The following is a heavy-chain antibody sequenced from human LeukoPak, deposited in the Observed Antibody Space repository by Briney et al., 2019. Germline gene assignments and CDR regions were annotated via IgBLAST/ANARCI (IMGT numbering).Heavy chain of an antibody. V-gene: IGHV3-23*01. CDR2: ISGSGGST. CDR1: GFTFSAYS. Sequence: GGSLRLSCAASGFTFSAYSMNWVRQAPGKGLEWVSAISGSGGSTYYADSVKGRFTISRDNFKKTLYLQMNSLRVEDTAVYYCAKRLGAARTSLDYWGQGTLVTVSS. J-gene: IGHJ4*02. CDR3: AKRLGAARTSLDY. D-gene: IGHD6-6*01.